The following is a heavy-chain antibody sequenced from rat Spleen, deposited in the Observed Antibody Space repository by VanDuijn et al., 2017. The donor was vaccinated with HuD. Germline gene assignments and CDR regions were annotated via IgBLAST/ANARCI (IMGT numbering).Heavy chain of an antibody. V-gene: IGHV5-25*01. CDR2: INNAGDDT. J-gene: IGHJ2*01. D-gene: IGHD1-7*01. CDR1: GFTFSNFY. CDR3: TRGYDSNY. Sequence: EVQLVESGGGSVQPGRSMKLSCAASGFTFSNFYMAWVRQAPAKGLEWVASINNAGDDTYYRDSVKGRFTISRDNAKSTLYLQMDSLRSEDTATYYCTRGYDSNYWGQGVMVTVSS.